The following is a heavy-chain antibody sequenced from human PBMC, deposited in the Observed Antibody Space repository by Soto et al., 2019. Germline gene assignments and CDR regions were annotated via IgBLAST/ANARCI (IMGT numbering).Heavy chain of an antibody. V-gene: IGHV4-39*01. CDR1: GFTFSDYY. Sequence: GSLSLSCAVSGFTFSDYYMSWIRQAPGKGLEWIGSIYYSGSTYYNPSLKSRVTISVDTSKNQFSLKLSSVTAADTAVYYCARLEYCSGGSCYGRIDYWGQGTLVTVSS. CDR2: IYYSGST. D-gene: IGHD2-15*01. J-gene: IGHJ4*02. CDR3: ARLEYCSGGSCYGRIDY.